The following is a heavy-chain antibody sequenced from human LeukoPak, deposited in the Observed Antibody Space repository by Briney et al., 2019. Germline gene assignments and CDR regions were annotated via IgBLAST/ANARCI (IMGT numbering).Heavy chain of an antibody. CDR1: GYTFTGYY. Sequence: AASVKVSCKASGYTFTGYYMHWVRQAPGQGLEWMGWINPNSGDTNYAQKFQGRVTMTRDTSISAAYMELSRLRSDDTAVYYCARVRYCSGGSCYSDNYYFDYWGQGTLVTVSS. CDR2: INPNSGDT. V-gene: IGHV1-2*02. D-gene: IGHD2-15*01. J-gene: IGHJ4*02. CDR3: ARVRYCSGGSCYSDNYYFDY.